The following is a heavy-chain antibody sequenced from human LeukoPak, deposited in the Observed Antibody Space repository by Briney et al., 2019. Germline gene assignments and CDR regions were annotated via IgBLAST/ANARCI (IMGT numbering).Heavy chain of an antibody. CDR2: ISDSGGAT. J-gene: IGHJ4*02. D-gene: IGHD3-3*01. Sequence: PGGSLRLSCAASGFMFSNYPMIWIRQAPGKGLEWVSIISDSGGATYYADSVKGRFTISRDNSKNALYLQMNSVRAEDGTVYYCAKDIASRITIFGVVSQWGQGTMVTVSS. CDR3: AKDIASRITIFGVVSQ. CDR1: GFMFSNYP. V-gene: IGHV3-23*01.